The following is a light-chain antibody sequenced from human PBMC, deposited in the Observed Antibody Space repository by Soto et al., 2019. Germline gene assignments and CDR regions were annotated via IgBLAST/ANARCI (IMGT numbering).Light chain of an antibody. J-gene: IGKJ1*01. CDR1: QSVSSW. CDR2: DVS. CDR3: QQYKTYWT. V-gene: IGKV1-5*01. Sequence: DSKMTQSPFTLSASVGDSVTFTFRASQSVSSWLAWYQQKPGKAPRLLIYDVSSLESGVPSRFSGSGSGTEFTLTISSLQPDDSATYYCQQYKTYWTFGQGTKVDIK.